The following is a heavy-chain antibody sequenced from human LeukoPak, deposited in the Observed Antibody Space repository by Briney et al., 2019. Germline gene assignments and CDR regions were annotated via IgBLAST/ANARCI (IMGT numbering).Heavy chain of an antibody. Sequence: GGSLRLSCAASGFTFSSYAMSWVRQAPGKGLEWVSAISGSGGSTYYADSVKGRFTISRDNSKNTLYLQMNSLRAEDTAVYYCAKVGYDILTGYYIPPAFDYWGQGTLVTVSS. CDR2: ISGSGGST. V-gene: IGHV3-23*01. CDR3: AKVGYDILTGYYIPPAFDY. CDR1: GFTFSSYA. J-gene: IGHJ4*02. D-gene: IGHD3-9*01.